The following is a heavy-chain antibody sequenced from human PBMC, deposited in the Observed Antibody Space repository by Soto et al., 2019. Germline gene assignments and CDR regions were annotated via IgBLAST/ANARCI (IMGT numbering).Heavy chain of an antibody. V-gene: IGHV3-30-3*01. Sequence: GGSLRLSCAASGFTFSSYAMHWVRQAPGKGLEWVAVISYDGSNKYYADSVKGRFTISRDNSKNTLYLQMNSLRAEDTAVYYCARDSMVRGVISGYLDYWGQGTLVTVSS. J-gene: IGHJ4*02. CDR1: GFTFSSYA. D-gene: IGHD3-10*01. CDR2: ISYDGSNK. CDR3: ARDSMVRGVISGYLDY.